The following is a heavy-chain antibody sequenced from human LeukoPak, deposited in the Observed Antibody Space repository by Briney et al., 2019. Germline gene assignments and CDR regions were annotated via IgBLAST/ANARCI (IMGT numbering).Heavy chain of an antibody. J-gene: IGHJ6*04. Sequence: QPGGSLRLSCAFSGFTFSNYWMKWVRQAPGKGLEWVASINEDGSGKYSMDSVKDRVTISRDNAKNSLDLQIDSLTVEDTAIYYCVRDDGDVWGKGTTVTVSS. CDR1: GFTFSNYW. CDR2: INEDGSGK. CDR3: VRDDGDV. V-gene: IGHV3-7*01.